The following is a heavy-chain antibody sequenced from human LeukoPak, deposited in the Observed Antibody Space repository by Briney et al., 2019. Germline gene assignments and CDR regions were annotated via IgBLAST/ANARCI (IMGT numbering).Heavy chain of an antibody. CDR2: ISTSTTTI. V-gene: IGHV3-48*01. CDR3: ASWGEGALDN. J-gene: IGHJ4*02. Sequence: GGSLRLSCEASGFTFSSYSMIWVRQAPGKGLEWISYISTSTTTIYYATSVKGRFTISRDNAKKSLYLQMNSLRVEDTGVYYCASWGEGALDNWGQGTLVTVSS. D-gene: IGHD1-26*01. CDR1: GFTFSSYS.